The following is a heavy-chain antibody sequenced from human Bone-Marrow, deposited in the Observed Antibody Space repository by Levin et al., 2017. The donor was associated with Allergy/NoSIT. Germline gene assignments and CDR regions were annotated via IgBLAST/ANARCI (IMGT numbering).Heavy chain of an antibody. CDR3: ASELGYCSSTSCYIDY. Sequence: GESLKISCAASGFTFSSYEMNWVRQAPGKGLEWVSYISSSGSTIYYADSVKGRFTISRDNAKNSLYLQMNSLRAEDTAVYYCASELGYCSSTSCYIDYWGQGTLVTVSS. CDR1: GFTFSSYE. CDR2: ISSSGSTI. J-gene: IGHJ4*02. D-gene: IGHD2-2*02. V-gene: IGHV3-48*03.